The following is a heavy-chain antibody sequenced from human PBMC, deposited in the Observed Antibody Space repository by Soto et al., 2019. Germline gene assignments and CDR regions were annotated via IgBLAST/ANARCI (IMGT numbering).Heavy chain of an antibody. J-gene: IGHJ4*02. Sequence: SETLSLTCTVSGGSISSYYWSWIRQPPGKGLEWIGYIYYSGSTNYNPSLKSRVTISVDTSENQFSLKLSSVTAADTAVYYCARHSFPYCSGGSCYYYFDYWGQGTLVTVSS. D-gene: IGHD2-15*01. CDR2: IYYSGST. CDR1: GGSISSYY. V-gene: IGHV4-59*08. CDR3: ARHSFPYCSGGSCYYYFDY.